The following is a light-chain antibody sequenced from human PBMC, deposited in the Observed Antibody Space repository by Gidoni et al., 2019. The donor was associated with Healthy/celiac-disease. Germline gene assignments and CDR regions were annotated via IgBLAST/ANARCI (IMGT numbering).Light chain of an antibody. Sequence: IQMTQSPSSLSASVGDRVTITCQASQDISNYLNWYQQKPGKAPKLLIYDASNLETGVPSRFSGSGSGTDFTFTISSLQPEDIATYYCQQYDNLPGFTFXPXTKVEIK. CDR2: DAS. V-gene: IGKV1-33*01. CDR3: QQYDNLPGFT. J-gene: IGKJ3*01. CDR1: QDISNY.